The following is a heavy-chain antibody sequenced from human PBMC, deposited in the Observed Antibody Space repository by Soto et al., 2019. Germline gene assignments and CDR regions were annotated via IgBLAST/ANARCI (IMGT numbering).Heavy chain of an antibody. CDR1: GFSVSSSD. J-gene: IGHJ6*02. D-gene: IGHD6-6*01. V-gene: IGHV3-53*01. Sequence: PGGSLRLSCAASGFSVSSSDMSWVRQVPGAGLEWVSVVYSGGSTHDADYVKGRFSVSRDTSKNTVDLQMNSLRVDDTAVYYCGTSSRKDYHFAMDVWGQGTAVTVSS. CDR2: VYSGGST. CDR3: GTSSRKDYHFAMDV.